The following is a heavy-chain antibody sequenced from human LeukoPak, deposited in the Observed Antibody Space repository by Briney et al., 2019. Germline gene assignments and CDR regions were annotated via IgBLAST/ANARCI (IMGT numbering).Heavy chain of an antibody. D-gene: IGHD6-13*01. J-gene: IGHJ4*02. CDR3: ASCAPRIAEPND. CDR2: ISSSSSYI. V-gene: IGHV3-21*01. CDR1: GFTFSRYS. Sequence: GGSLRLSCAASGFTFSRYSMNWVRQAPGKGLEWVSSISSSSSYIYYADSVKCRFTISRDNAKNSLYLQMNSLRAEDTAVYYCASCAPRIAEPNDWGQGTLVTVSS.